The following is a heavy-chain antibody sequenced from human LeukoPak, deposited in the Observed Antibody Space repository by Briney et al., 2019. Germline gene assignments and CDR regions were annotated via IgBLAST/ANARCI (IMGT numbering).Heavy chain of an antibody. CDR3: ASYVWRSYRYFDY. D-gene: IGHD3-16*02. V-gene: IGHV3-48*01. CDR2: ISSSSSTI. J-gene: IGHJ4*02. CDR1: GFTFSSYS. Sequence: GGSLRLSCAASGFTFSSYSMNWVRQAPGKGLEWVSYISSSSSTIYYADSVKGRFTISRDNAKNSLYLQMNSLRAEDTAVYYCASYVWRSYRYFDYWGQGTLVTVSS.